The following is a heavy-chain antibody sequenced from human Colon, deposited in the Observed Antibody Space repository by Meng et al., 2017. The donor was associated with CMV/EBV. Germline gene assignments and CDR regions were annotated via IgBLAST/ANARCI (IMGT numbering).Heavy chain of an antibody. CDR3: ARSEKSTRDYYYFYGMDV. D-gene: IGHD2/OR15-2a*01. CDR2: INPNSGGT. J-gene: IGHJ6*02. CDR1: GYTFTDFY. Sequence: ASVKVSCKASGYTFTDFYIHWVRQAPGQGREWMGWINPNSGGTSSAQNFQGRVTMTRDTSISTAYMDLSRLRSDDTAVYYCARSEKSTRDYYYFYGMDVWGQGTTVTVSS. V-gene: IGHV1-2*02.